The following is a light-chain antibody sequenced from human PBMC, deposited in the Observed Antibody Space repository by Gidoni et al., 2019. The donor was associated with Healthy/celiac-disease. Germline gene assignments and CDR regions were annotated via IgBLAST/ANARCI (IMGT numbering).Light chain of an antibody. V-gene: IGLV3-1*01. CDR3: QAWDSSTAV. J-gene: IGLJ2*01. Sequence: SYELTQQPSVAVSPGQTASITCSGDKLGDKYACWYQQKTGQSPVLVIYQDSKRPSGLPEPFSGSTSGHTATLTISGTQAMDEAHYFCQAWDSSTAVFGGGTTLSVL. CDR1: KLGDKY. CDR2: QDS.